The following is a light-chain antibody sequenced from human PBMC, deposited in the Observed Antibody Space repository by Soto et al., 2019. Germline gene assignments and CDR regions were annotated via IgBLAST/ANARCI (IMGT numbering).Light chain of an antibody. Sequence: ERVMTQSPATLSVSPGEKATLSCRASQSVSNNLAWYEQKPGQAPRLLMYLASTRATGIPARFSGSGSGTEFSLTISSLQSEDFAVYYCQQYNEWPLTFGGGTKVETK. CDR1: QSVSNN. J-gene: IGKJ4*01. V-gene: IGKV3-15*01. CDR3: QQYNEWPLT. CDR2: LAS.